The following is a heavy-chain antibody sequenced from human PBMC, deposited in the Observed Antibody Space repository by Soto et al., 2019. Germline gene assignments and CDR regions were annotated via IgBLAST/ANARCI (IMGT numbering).Heavy chain of an antibody. J-gene: IGHJ3*02. V-gene: IGHV4-39*01. CDR3: ARPRGLRFSVADVFDI. CDR2: IYDSGTT. D-gene: IGHD3-3*01. Sequence: PSETLSLTCIVSGGSISSSGFYWGWIRQPPGKGLEWIGSIYDSGTTYYNPSLKSRVTISVDTSKNQFSLRLTSVIAADTAVYYCARPRGLRFSVADVFDIWGQGTMIT. CDR1: GGSISSSGFY.